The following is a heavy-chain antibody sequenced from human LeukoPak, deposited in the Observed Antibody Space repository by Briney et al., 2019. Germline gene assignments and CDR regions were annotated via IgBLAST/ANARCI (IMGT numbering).Heavy chain of an antibody. CDR3: AKRGVVIRVILVGFHKEAYYFDY. Sequence: GGSLRLSCAASGFTFSSYSMNWVRQAPGKGLEWVSSISSSSSYIYYADSVKGRFTISRDNAKNSLYLQMNGLRAEDTAVYFCAKRGVVIRVILVGFHKEAYYFDYWGQGTLVTVSS. CDR2: ISSSSSYI. V-gene: IGHV3-21*01. D-gene: IGHD3-22*01. J-gene: IGHJ4*02. CDR1: GFTFSSYS.